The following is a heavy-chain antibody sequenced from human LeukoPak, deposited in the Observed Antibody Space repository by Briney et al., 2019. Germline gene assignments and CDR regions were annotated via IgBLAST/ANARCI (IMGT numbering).Heavy chain of an antibody. D-gene: IGHD3-22*01. CDR3: ARESGRGYFLYDY. Sequence: GGSLRLSCAASEFSVGSNYMTWVRQAPGKGLEWVSLIYSGGSTYYADSVKGRFTISRDNSKNTLYLQMNSLRAEDTAVYYCARESGRGYFLYDYWGQGTLVTVSS. J-gene: IGHJ4*02. CDR1: EFSVGSNY. V-gene: IGHV3-66*01. CDR2: IYSGGST.